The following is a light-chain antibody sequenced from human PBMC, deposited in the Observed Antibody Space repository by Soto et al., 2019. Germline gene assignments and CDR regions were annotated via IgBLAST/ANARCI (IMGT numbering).Light chain of an antibody. CDR2: AAS. CDR3: LQQNDYPRT. CDR1: QGIGND. V-gene: IGKV1-17*01. J-gene: IGKJ1*01. Sequence: DIQRTQSPSSLSASVGDGVTITCRASQGIGNDLGWYQQKPGRAPKRLIYAASSLQRGVPSRFSGSGSGTEFTLTISSLQPADFATYYCLQQNDYPRTFGQGTRVEIK.